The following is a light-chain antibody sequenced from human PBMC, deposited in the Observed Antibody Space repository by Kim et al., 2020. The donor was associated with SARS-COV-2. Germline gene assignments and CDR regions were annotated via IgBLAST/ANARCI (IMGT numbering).Light chain of an antibody. CDR1: QSVRSSA. CDR2: GAS. V-gene: IGKV3-20*01. J-gene: IGKJ2*01. Sequence: LSPGQGATLSCRASQSVRSSALAWYQQKTGQVPRLLIYGASSRATGIPDRFSGSGSGTDFTLTISRLEPEDFAVYYCQQYGTYPFTFGQGTKLEI. CDR3: QQYGTYPFT.